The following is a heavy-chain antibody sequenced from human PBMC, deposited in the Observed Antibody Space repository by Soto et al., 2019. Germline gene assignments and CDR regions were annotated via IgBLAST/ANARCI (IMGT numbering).Heavy chain of an antibody. J-gene: IGHJ3*02. D-gene: IGHD3-9*01. Sequence: SVKVSCKASGGTFSSYAISWVRQAPGQGLEWMGGIIPIFGTANYAQKVQGRATITADESTSTAYMELSSLRSEDTAVYYCARVGSPLRYFDWLTAFDIWGQGTMVTVSS. CDR3: ARVGSPLRYFDWLTAFDI. CDR1: GGTFSSYA. V-gene: IGHV1-69*13. CDR2: IIPIFGTA.